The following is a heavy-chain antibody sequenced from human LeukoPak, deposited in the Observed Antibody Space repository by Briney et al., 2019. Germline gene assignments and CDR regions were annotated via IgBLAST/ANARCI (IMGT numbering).Heavy chain of an antibody. D-gene: IGHD4-17*01. J-gene: IGHJ6*03. CDR2: IWYDGSNK. CDR1: GFTFSSYG. CDR3: AKWYGNYYYYMDV. V-gene: IGHV3-33*06. Sequence: PGGSLRLCCAASGFTFSSYGMRWVRQAPGKGLEWVAVIWYDGSNKYYADSVKGRFTISRDNSKNTLYLQMNSLRAEDTAVYYCAKWYGNYYYYMDVWGKGTTVTVSS.